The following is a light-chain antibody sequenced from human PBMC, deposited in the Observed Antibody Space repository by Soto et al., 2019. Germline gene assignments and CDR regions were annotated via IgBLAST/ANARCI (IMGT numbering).Light chain of an antibody. CDR1: NSDVGRYNF. V-gene: IGLV2-11*01. CDR3: YSYTASDIWV. J-gene: IGLJ3*02. Sequence: QSALTQPRSVSGSPGQSVTITYTGTNSDVGRYNFVSWYQQLPGKAPKLLISAVSQRPSGVPDRFSGSKSGITASLTISGLQADDEADYFCYSYTASDIWVFGGGTKLTVL. CDR2: AVS.